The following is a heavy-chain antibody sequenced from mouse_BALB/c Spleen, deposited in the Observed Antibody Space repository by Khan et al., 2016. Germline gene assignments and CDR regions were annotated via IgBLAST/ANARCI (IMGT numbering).Heavy chain of an antibody. J-gene: IGHJ2*01. CDR2: INPSTGYT. Sequence: QVQLQQSGAELAKPGASVKMSCKASGYTFTSYWMHWVKQRPGQGLEWIGYINPSTGYTEYNQKFKDKATLTADKSSSTAYMQLSSLTSEDSAVYYCERSGDGYEYWCQGATLTVSS. CDR1: GYTFTSYW. V-gene: IGHV1-7*01. D-gene: IGHD2-3*01. CDR3: ERSGDGYEY.